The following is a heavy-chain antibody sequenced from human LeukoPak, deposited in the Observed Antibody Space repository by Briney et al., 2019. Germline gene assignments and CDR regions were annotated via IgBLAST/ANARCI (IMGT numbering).Heavy chain of an antibody. V-gene: IGHV4-30-4*02. CDR2: IYYSGST. Sequence: PSETLSLTCTVSGGSISSGDYYWSWIRQPPGTGLEWIGYIYYSGSTYYNPSLKSRVTISVDTSKNQFSLKLSSVTAADTAVYYCARDAAMYSSSWDYFDYWGQGTLVTVSS. CDR3: ARDAAMYSSSWDYFDY. D-gene: IGHD6-13*01. J-gene: IGHJ4*02. CDR1: GGSISSGDYY.